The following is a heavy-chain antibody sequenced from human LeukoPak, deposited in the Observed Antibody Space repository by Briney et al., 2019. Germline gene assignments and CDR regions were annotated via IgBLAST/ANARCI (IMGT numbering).Heavy chain of an antibody. CDR1: GGTFSSYA. CDR2: IIPILGIA. D-gene: IGHD6-19*01. J-gene: IGHJ4*02. CDR3: ARGVSSGWYQAMGY. V-gene: IGHV1-69*04. Sequence: SVKVSCKASGGTFSSYAISWVRQAPGQGLEWMGRIIPILGIANYAQKFQGRVTITADKSTSTAYMELSSLRSEDTAVYYSARGVSSGWYQAMGYWGQGTLVTVSS.